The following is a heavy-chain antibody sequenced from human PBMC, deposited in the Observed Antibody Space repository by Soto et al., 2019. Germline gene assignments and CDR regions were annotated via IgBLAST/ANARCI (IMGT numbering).Heavy chain of an antibody. Sequence: PSETLSLTCSVSGGSINNRTYYWGWIRQPPGKGLEWIGSISYSGRTYDNPSLKSRVTLSSDTSNNQFSLKLSSVTAADTAVYYCARQQYYDSRGLFDYWGQGTLVTVSS. CDR1: GGSINNRTYY. CDR2: ISYSGRT. D-gene: IGHD3-22*01. CDR3: ARQQYYDSRGLFDY. V-gene: IGHV4-39*01. J-gene: IGHJ4*02.